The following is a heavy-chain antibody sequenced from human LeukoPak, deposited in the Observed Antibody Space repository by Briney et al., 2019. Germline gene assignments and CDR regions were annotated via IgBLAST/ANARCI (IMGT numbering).Heavy chain of an antibody. Sequence: ASVKVSCKASGYTFTSYDINWVRQATGHGLEWMGWMNPNSANTGYAQKFQGRVTISRDTSKSTAYMELSSLRSGDTAVYYCARTLPGGVVDYWGQGTLVTVSS. V-gene: IGHV1-8*03. CDR3: ARTLPGGVVDY. CDR2: MNPNSANT. J-gene: IGHJ4*02. CDR1: GYTFTSYD. D-gene: IGHD1-14*01.